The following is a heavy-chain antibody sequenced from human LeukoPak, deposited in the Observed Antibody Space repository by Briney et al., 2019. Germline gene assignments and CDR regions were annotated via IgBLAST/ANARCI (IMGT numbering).Heavy chain of an antibody. D-gene: IGHD3-22*01. V-gene: IGHV3-23*01. CDR2: ISGSGGST. CDR3: AKAGIVVVMPDDY. J-gene: IGHJ4*02. CDR1: GFTFTTYA. Sequence: GSLRLSCVASGFTFTTYAMNWVRQAPGKGLEWVSGISGSGGSTYYADSVKGRFTISRDNSKNTLYLQMNSLRAEDTAVYYCAKAGIVVVMPDDYWGQGTLVTVSS.